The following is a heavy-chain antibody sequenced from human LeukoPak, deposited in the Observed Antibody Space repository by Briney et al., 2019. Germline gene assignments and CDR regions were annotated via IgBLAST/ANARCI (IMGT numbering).Heavy chain of an antibody. Sequence: SETLSLTCTVSGGSISSGDYYWSWIRQPPGKGLEWIGYIYYSGSTYYNPSLKSRVTISVDTSKNQFSLKLSSETAADTAVYYCARVPPSGYFDLWGRGTLVTVSS. CDR3: ARVPPSGYFDL. CDR2: IYYSGST. J-gene: IGHJ2*01. CDR1: GGSISSGDYY. D-gene: IGHD6-6*01. V-gene: IGHV4-30-4*01.